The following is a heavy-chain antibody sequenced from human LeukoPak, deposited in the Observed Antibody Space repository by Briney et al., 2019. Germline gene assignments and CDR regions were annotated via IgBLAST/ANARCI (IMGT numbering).Heavy chain of an antibody. CDR1: GFTFSGYA. J-gene: IGHJ4*02. CDR3: AKDEEIYGSGSYWGR. V-gene: IGHV3-23*01. Sequence: GGSLRLSCAASGFTFSGYAMSWVRQAPGKGLEWVSAISGSGGSTYYADSVKGRFTLSRDNSKNTLYLQMNSLRAEDTAVYYCAKDEEIYGSGSYWGRWGQGTLVTVSS. CDR2: ISGSGGST. D-gene: IGHD3-10*01.